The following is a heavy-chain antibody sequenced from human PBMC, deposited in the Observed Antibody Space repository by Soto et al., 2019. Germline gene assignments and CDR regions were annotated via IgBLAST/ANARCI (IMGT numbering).Heavy chain of an antibody. Sequence: SETLSLTCXVYGGSFSGYYWSWIRQPPGKGLEWIGEINHSGSTNYNPSLKSRVTISVDTSKNQFSLKLSSVTAADTAVYYCARAPIIAAAVNWFDPWGQGTLVTVSS. CDR1: GGSFSGYY. J-gene: IGHJ5*02. V-gene: IGHV4-34*01. CDR2: INHSGST. CDR3: ARAPIIAAAVNWFDP. D-gene: IGHD6-13*01.